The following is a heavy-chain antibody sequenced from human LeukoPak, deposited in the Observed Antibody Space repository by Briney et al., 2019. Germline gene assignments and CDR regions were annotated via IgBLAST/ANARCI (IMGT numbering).Heavy chain of an antibody. Sequence: SSETLSLTCTVSGGSISSYYWSWIRQPPGKGLEWIGYIYYSGSTNYNPSLKSRVTISVDTSKNQFSLKLSSVTAADTAVYYCASTIRYCSGGSCYPNWFDPWGQGTLVTVSS. CDR2: IYYSGST. CDR1: GGSISSYY. J-gene: IGHJ5*02. CDR3: ASTIRYCSGGSCYPNWFDP. V-gene: IGHV4-59*01. D-gene: IGHD2-15*01.